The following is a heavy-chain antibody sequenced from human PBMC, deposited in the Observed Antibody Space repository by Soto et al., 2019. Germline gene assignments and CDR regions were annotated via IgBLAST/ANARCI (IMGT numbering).Heavy chain of an antibody. CDR3: ARGFGGAAAGFLFDY. Sequence: SETLSLTCAVSGYSISSGYYWGWIRQPPGKGLEWIGSIYHSGSTYYNPSLKSRVTISVDTSKNQFSLKLSSVTAADTAVYYCARGFGGAAAGFLFDYWGQGTLVTVSS. J-gene: IGHJ4*02. CDR1: GYSISSGYY. D-gene: IGHD6-13*01. CDR2: IYHSGST. V-gene: IGHV4-38-2*01.